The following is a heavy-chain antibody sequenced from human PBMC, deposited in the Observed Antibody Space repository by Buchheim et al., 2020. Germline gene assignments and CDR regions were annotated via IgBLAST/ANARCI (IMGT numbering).Heavy chain of an antibody. J-gene: IGHJ4*02. CDR1: GFTFSSYG. D-gene: IGHD5-12*01. CDR2: ISYDGSNK. V-gene: IGHV3-30*18. CDR3: AKGGVDVSY. Sequence: QVQLVESGGGVVQPGRSLRLSCAASGFTFSSYGMHWVRQAPGKGLEWVAVISYDGSNKYYADSVKGRFTISRDHSKNTLYLQMNSLRAEDTAVYYCAKGGVDVSYWGQGTL.